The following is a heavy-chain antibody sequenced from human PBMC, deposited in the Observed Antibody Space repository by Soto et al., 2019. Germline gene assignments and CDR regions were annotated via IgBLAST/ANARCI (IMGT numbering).Heavy chain of an antibody. CDR2: ISGSGGST. CDR1: GFTFSSYA. CDR3: AKDMDSSGWYDY. V-gene: IGHV3-23*01. J-gene: IGHJ4*02. D-gene: IGHD6-19*01. Sequence: GGSLRLSCAASGFTFSSYAMSWVRQAPGKGLEWVSAISGSGGSTYYADSVKGRFTISRDNSKNTLYLQMNSLRAEDTAIYYCAKDMDSSGWYDYWGQGTLVTVSS.